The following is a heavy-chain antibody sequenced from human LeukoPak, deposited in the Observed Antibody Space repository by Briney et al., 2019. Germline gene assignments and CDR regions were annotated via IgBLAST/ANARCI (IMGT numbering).Heavy chain of an antibody. Sequence: ASVKASCTASGHPFTSYGISWVRQAPGQGLEWRGWISAYNGNTNYAQKLQGRVTMTRDMSTSTVYMELSSLRSEDTAVYYCARDLQRGSSGWYGQVPYFDYWGQGTLVTVSS. CDR2: ISAYNGNT. V-gene: IGHV1-18*01. J-gene: IGHJ4*02. CDR1: GHPFTSYG. D-gene: IGHD6-19*01. CDR3: ARDLQRGSSGWYGQVPYFDY.